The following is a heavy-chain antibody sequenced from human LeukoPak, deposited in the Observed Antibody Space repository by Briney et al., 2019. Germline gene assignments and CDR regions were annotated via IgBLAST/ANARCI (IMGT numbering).Heavy chain of an antibody. D-gene: IGHD1-26*01. CDR3: ARDSYSGSYGYFDY. V-gene: IGHV3-21*01. Sequence: PGGSLRLSCAASGFTFSSYSMNWVRQAPGKGLEWVSSISSSSSYIYYADSVKGRFTISRDNSKNMLYLQMNSLRAEDTAVYYCARDSYSGSYGYFDYWGQGTLVTVSS. CDR2: ISSSSSYI. J-gene: IGHJ4*02. CDR1: GFTFSSYS.